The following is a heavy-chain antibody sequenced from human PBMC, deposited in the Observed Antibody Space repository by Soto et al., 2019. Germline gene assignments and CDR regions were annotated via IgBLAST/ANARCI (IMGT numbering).Heavy chain of an antibody. CDR3: AVITSQNIVTGY. V-gene: IGHV1-46*03. Sequence: QVQLVQSGAEVKKPGASVKVSCKASGYTFTSYYMHWVRQAPGQGLEWMGIINPSGGSTSYAQKFQGRVTMTRDTSTSTVYMELSSLRSEDTAVYYCAVITSQNIVTGYWGQGTLVTVSS. J-gene: IGHJ4*02. CDR1: GYTFTSYY. D-gene: IGHD3-16*02. CDR2: INPSGGST.